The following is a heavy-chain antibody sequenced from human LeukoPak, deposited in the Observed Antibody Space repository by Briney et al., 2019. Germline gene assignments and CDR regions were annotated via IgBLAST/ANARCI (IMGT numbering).Heavy chain of an antibody. Sequence: GASVKVSCKASGYTFTSYYMHWVRQAPGQGLEWMGIINSSGGSTSYAQKFQGRVTMTRDTSTSTVYMELSSLRSEDTAVYYCARDGGRYFDANWFDPWGQGTLVTVSS. CDR3: ARDGGRYFDANWFDP. J-gene: IGHJ5*02. V-gene: IGHV1-46*01. CDR1: GYTFTSYY. CDR2: INSSGGST. D-gene: IGHD3-9*01.